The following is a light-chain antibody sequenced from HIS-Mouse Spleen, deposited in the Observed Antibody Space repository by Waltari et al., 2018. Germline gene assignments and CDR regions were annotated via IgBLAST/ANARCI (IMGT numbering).Light chain of an antibody. V-gene: IGLV3-19*01. CDR3: NSRDSSGNHWV. Sequence: SSELTQDPAVSVALGQTVRITCQGESLRSYYASWYQQKPGQAPVLVIYGKNNRPSGIPDRFSGSSSGNTASLTITGAQAEDEADYYCNSRDSSGNHWVFGGGTKLTVL. J-gene: IGLJ3*02. CDR1: SLRSYY. CDR2: GKN.